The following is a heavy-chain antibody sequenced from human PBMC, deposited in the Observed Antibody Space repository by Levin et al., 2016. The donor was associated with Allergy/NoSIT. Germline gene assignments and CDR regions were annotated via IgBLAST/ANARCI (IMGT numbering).Heavy chain of an antibody. V-gene: IGHV6-1*01. Sequence: WIRQSPSRGLEWLGRTYYRSKWYNDYAVSVKSRITINPDTSKNQFSLQLNSVTPEDTAVYYCARSTSDPGSYYPVWGQGTMVTVSS. D-gene: IGHD1-26*01. CDR2: TYYRSKWYN. CDR3: ARSTSDPGSYYPV. J-gene: IGHJ3*01.